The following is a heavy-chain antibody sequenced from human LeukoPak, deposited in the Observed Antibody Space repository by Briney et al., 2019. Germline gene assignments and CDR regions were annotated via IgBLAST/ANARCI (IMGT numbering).Heavy chain of an antibody. Sequence: PSETLSLTCAVSGGSISSYYWSWIRQPPGKGLEWIGYIYYSGSTNYNPSLKSRVTISVDTSKNQFSLRLSSVTAADTAVYYCARDLVEELDAFDIWGQGTMVTVSS. J-gene: IGHJ3*02. V-gene: IGHV4-59*12. CDR3: ARDLVEELDAFDI. CDR2: IYYSGST. D-gene: IGHD3-10*01. CDR1: GGSISSYY.